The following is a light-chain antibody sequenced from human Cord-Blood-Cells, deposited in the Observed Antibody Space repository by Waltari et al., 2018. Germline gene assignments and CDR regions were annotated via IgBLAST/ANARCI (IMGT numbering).Light chain of an antibody. CDR3: QQYNSYSPWT. Sequence: IQMTQSPSTLSAYVGDRVTITCRASQSISSWLAWYQQKPGKAPKLLIYKASSLESGVPSRFSGSGSGTEFTLTISSLQPDDFATYYCQQYNSYSPWTFGQGTKVEIK. V-gene: IGKV1-5*03. CDR1: QSISSW. J-gene: IGKJ1*01. CDR2: KAS.